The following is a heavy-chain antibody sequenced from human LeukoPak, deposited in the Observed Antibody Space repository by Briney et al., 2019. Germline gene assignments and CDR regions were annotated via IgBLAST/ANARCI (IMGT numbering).Heavy chain of an antibody. CDR3: AGDPSVGSTWYYYVDV. J-gene: IGHJ6*03. D-gene: IGHD6-13*01. V-gene: IGHV3-30*03. CDR2: ISYDGGNE. CDR1: RFTFSSYG. Sequence: GRSLRLSCVASRFTFSSYGLHWGRQAPGKGLEWVALISYDGGNEDYADSVKGRFIVSRDNARNSLYLQMNGLRADDTAVYHCAGDPSVGSTWYYYVDVWGKGTTVTVSS.